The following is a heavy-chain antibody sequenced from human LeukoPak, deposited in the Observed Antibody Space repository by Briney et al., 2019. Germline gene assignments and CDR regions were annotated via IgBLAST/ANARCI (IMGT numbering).Heavy chain of an antibody. J-gene: IGHJ6*03. CDR1: GYTFTGYY. CDR2: INPSGGST. Sequence: ASVKVSCKASGYTFTGYYMHWVRQAPGQGLEWMGIINPSGGSTSYAQKFQGRVTMTRDMSTSTVYMELSSLRSEDTAVYYCASSPLAVVTPKRMMFMDVWGKGTTVTVSS. V-gene: IGHV1-46*01. CDR3: ASSPLAVVTPKRMMFMDV. D-gene: IGHD4-23*01.